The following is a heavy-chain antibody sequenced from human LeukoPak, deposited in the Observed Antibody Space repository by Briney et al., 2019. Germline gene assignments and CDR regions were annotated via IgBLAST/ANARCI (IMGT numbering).Heavy chain of an antibody. CDR2: IYYSGST. Sequence: SETLSLTCTVSGGSISSYYWSWIRQPPGKGLEWIGYIYYSGSTNYNPSLKSRVTISVDTSKNQFSLKLNSVTAADTAVYYCARWDSGSYFLDYWGQGTLVTVSA. CDR3: ARWDSGSYFLDY. D-gene: IGHD1-26*01. V-gene: IGHV4-59*01. J-gene: IGHJ4*02. CDR1: GGSISSYY.